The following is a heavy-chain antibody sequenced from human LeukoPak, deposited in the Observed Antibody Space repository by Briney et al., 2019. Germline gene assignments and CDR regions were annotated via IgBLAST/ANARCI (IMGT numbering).Heavy chain of an antibody. CDR2: ISGYNGYS. V-gene: IGHV1-18*01. J-gene: IGHJ5*02. CDR3: ARDEARYSSGYYPNWFDP. Sequence: ASVKVSCKASGYTFTSYGISWVRQAPGQGLEWMGWISGYNGYSHYAHNLQGRVTMTTDTSTSTAYMELRSLRSDDTAVYYCARDEARYSSGYYPNWFDPWGQGTLVTVSS. CDR1: GYTFTSYG. D-gene: IGHD3-22*01.